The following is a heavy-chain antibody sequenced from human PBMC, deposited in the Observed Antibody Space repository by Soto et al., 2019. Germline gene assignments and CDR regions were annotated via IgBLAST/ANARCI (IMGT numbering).Heavy chain of an antibody. J-gene: IGHJ4*02. CDR3: AKGLYYYGSGSYFFDY. Sequence: GGSLRLSCAASGFTFSSYGMHWVRQAPGKGLEWVAVISYDGSNKYYADSVKGRFTISRDNSKNTLYLQMNSLRAEDTAVYYCAKGLYYYGSGSYFFDYWGQGTLVTVSS. V-gene: IGHV3-30*18. CDR2: ISYDGSNK. D-gene: IGHD3-10*01. CDR1: GFTFSSYG.